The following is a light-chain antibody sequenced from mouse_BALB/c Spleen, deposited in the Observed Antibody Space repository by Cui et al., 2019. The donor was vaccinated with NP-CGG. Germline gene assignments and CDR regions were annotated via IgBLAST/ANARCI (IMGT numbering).Light chain of an antibody. V-gene: IGLV1*01. CDR2: GTN. CDR1: TGAVTTNNY. Sequence: QAVLPQESALTTSPGETVTLTCRSSTGAVTTNNYANWVQEKPDHLFTGLIGGTNNRAPGVPARFSGSLIGDKAALTITGAQTEDEAIYFCALWYSNHWLFGGGTKLTVL. J-gene: IGLJ1*01. CDR3: ALWYSNHWL.